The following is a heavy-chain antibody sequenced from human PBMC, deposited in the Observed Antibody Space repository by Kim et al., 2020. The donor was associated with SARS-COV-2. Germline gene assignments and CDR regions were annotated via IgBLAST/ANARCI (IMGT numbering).Heavy chain of an antibody. D-gene: IGHD3-3*01. Sequence: GRLTISVDNAKNSLYLQMNSLRAEDTAVYYCARDYDFWSGYYISYYGMDVWGQGTTVTVSS. V-gene: IGHV3-11*06. J-gene: IGHJ6*02. CDR3: ARDYDFWSGYYISYYGMDV.